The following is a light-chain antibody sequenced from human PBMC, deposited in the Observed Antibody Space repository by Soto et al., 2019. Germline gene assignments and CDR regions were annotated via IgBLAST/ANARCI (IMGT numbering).Light chain of an antibody. CDR2: DVS. J-gene: IGLJ1*01. CDR3: SSYTSSSTIYV. Sequence: QSALTQPASVSGSPGQSITISCTGTSSEVGGYNYVCWYQQHPGKAHKLMIYDVSNRPSGVSNRFSGSKSGNTASLTISGLQFEDEADYYCSSYTSSSTIYVFGTGTKVTVL. CDR1: SSEVGGYNY. V-gene: IGLV2-14*01.